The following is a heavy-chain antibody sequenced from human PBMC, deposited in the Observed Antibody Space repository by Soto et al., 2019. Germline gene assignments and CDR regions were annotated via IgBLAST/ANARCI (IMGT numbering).Heavy chain of an antibody. J-gene: IGHJ6*02. D-gene: IGHD2-21*01. Sequence: SETLSLTCAVSGGSISSSNWWSWVRQPPGKGLEWIGEIYHSGSTNYNPFLKSRVTISVDKSKNQFSLKLSSVTAADTAVYYCARGAIPYYYYGMDVWGQGTTVTVSS. V-gene: IGHV4-4*02. CDR3: ARGAIPYYYYGMDV. CDR1: GGSISSSNW. CDR2: IYHSGST.